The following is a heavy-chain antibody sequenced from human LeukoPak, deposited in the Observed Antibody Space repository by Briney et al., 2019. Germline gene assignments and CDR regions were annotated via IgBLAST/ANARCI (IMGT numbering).Heavy chain of an antibody. D-gene: IGHD3-10*01. J-gene: IGHJ5*02. CDR2: IYYSGST. Sequence: PSETLSLTCTVSGGSMSSGSSYWGWIRQPPGKGLEWIGTIYYSGSTYYNPSLKSRVTISVDTSKNQFSLDLSSVTAADTAVYYCARHDSYGSVNWFDPWGQGTLVTVSP. V-gene: IGHV4-39*01. CDR1: GGSMSSGSSY. CDR3: ARHDSYGSVNWFDP.